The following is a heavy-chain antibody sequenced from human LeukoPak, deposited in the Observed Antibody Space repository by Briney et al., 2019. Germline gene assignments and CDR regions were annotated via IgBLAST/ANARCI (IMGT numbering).Heavy chain of an antibody. CDR1: GFTFSDYY. J-gene: IGHJ6*03. D-gene: IGHD3-10*01. V-gene: IGHV3-11*04. Sequence: GGSLRHSCAASGFTFSDYYMSWIRQAPGKGLEWVSYISSSGSTIYYADSVKGRFTISRDNAKNSLYLQMNSLRAEDTAVYYCARDHGAHYYYYYYMDVWGKGTTVTVSS. CDR3: ARDHGAHYYYYYYMDV. CDR2: ISSSGSTI.